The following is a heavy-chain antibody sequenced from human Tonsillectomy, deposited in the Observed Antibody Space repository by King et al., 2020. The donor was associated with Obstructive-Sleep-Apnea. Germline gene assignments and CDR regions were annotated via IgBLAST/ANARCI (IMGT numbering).Heavy chain of an antibody. CDR1: GGTFSSYA. CDR2: IIPILGIA. CDR3: ARDEYSSSGLTGGQSERYYYYYYGMDV. J-gene: IGHJ6*04. V-gene: IGHV1-69*04. Sequence: QLVQSGAEVKKPGSSVKVSCKASGGTFSSYAISWVRQAPGQGLEWMGGIIPILGIANYAQKFQGRVTITADKSTSTAYMELSSLRSEDTAVYYCARDEYSSSGLTGGQSERYYYYYYGMDVWAKGPRSPSPQ. D-gene: IGHD6-6*01.